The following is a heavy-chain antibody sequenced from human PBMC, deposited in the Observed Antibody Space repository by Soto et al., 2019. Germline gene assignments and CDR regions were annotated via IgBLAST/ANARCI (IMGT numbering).Heavy chain of an antibody. J-gene: IGHJ6*02. CDR2: INAGNGNT. CDR3: ARGTVTVRNEDYYYYYGMDV. D-gene: IGHD4-17*01. V-gene: IGHV1-3*01. CDR1: GYTFTSYS. Sequence: GASVKVSCKASGYTFTSYSMHWVRHAPGQRLEWMGWINAGNGNTKYSQKFQGRVTITRDTSASTAYMELSSLRSEDTAVYYCARGTVTVRNEDYYYYYGMDVWGQGTTVTVSS.